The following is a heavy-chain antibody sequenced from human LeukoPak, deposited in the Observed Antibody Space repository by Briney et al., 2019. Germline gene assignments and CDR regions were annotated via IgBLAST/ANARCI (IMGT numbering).Heavy chain of an antibody. D-gene: IGHD6-13*01. Sequence: SETLSLTCAVYGGSFSGYYWSWIRQPPGKGLEWIGEINHSGSTNYNPSLKSRVTISVDTSKNQFSLKLSSVTAADTAVYYCVGGIAAAGSNDYWGQGTLVTVSS. J-gene: IGHJ4*02. CDR3: VGGIAAAGSNDY. V-gene: IGHV4-34*01. CDR2: INHSGST. CDR1: GGSFSGYY.